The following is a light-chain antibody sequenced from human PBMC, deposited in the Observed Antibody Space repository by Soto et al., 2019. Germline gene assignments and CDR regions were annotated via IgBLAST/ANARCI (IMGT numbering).Light chain of an antibody. J-gene: IGLJ2*01. CDR3: QTWGTGILV. CDR2: LNSDGSH. Sequence: QLVLTQSPSASASLGASVKLTCTLSSGHSSYAIAWHKQQPEKGPRYLMKLNSDGSHSKGDGIPDRFSGSSSGAERYLTISSLQSEDEADYYCQTWGTGILVFGGGTKLTVL. CDR1: SGHSSYA. V-gene: IGLV4-69*01.